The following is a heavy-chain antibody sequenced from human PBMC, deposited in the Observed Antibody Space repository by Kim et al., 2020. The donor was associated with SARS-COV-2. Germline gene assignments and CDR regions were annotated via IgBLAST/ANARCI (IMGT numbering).Heavy chain of an antibody. V-gene: IGHV4-59*09. Sequence: GSTKYNASLKGRVTISVDTSNNQFSLKLSSVTAADTAVYYCARGQSTFDPWGQGTLVTVSS. J-gene: IGHJ5*02. CDR2: GST. CDR3: ARGQSTFDP.